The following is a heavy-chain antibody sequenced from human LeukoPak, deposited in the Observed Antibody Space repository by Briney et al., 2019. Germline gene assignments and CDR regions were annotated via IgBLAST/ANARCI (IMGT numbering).Heavy chain of an antibody. Sequence: GGSLRLSCEASGFTFSTYAMNWVRQAPGKGLEWVSHISSGSATTFYADSVKGRFTISRDNTRNSLSLQMNDLRAEDTAVYYCARGGRGPDYWGQGTLVTVSS. J-gene: IGHJ4*02. CDR2: ISSGSATT. D-gene: IGHD3-10*01. CDR1: GFTFSTYA. CDR3: ARGGRGPDY. V-gene: IGHV3-48*04.